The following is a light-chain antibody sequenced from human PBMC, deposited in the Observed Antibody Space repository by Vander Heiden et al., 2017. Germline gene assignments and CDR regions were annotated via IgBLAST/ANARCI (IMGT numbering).Light chain of an antibody. CDR1: NSNIGKNF. CDR3: GTWDSSLNAGV. CDR2: DNN. J-gene: IGLJ3*02. V-gene: IGLV1-51*01. Sequence: QSVLTPPPSASPAPGQKVTISCSGTNSNIGKNFVSWYQQLPGTAPKLLIYDNNKRPSGIPDRFSASKSGASATLDITGLQTGDEADFYCGTWDSSLNAGVFGGGTRLTVL.